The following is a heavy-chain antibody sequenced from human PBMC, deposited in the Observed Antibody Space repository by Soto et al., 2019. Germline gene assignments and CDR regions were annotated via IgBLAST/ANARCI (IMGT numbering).Heavy chain of an antibody. CDR1: GGSISSGDYY. D-gene: IGHD3-9*01. Sequence: SETLSLTCTVSGGSISSGDYYWSWIRQPPGKGLEWIGYIYYSGSTYYNPSLKGRVTISVDTSKNQFSLKLSSVTAADTAVYYCARADFDWLRNYYYGMDVWGQGTTVTVSS. V-gene: IGHV4-30-4*01. CDR3: ARADFDWLRNYYYGMDV. J-gene: IGHJ6*02. CDR2: IYYSGST.